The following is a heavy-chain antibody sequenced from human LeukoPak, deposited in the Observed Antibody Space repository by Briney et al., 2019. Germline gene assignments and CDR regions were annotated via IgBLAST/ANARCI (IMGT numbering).Heavy chain of an antibody. CDR2: ISSSGSTI. CDR3: ARDHRVFSGWSATYYYYYYMDV. V-gene: IGHV3-11*01. J-gene: IGHJ6*03. D-gene: IGHD6-19*01. CDR1: GFTFSDYY. Sequence: GGSLRLSCAASGFTFSDYYMSWIRQAPGKGLEWVSYISSSGSTIYYADSVKGRFTISRDNAKNSLYLQMNSLRAEDTAVYYCARDHRVFSGWSATYYYYYYMDVWGKGTTVTVSS.